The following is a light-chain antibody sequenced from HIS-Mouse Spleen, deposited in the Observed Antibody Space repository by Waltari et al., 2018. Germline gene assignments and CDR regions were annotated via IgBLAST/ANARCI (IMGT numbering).Light chain of an antibody. CDR2: EDS. J-gene: IGLJ2*01. V-gene: IGLV3-10*01. CDR3: YSTDSSGNHRV. Sequence: SYELTQPPSVSVSPGQTARITCSGDALPKKYAYWYQQKSGQAPVLVIYEDSKRPSGIPERFLGASSGTIATLTISGAQVEDEADYYCYSTDSSGNHRVFGGGTKLTVL. CDR1: ALPKKY.